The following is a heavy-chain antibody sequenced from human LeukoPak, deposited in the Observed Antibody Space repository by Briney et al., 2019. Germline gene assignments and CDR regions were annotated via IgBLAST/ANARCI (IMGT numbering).Heavy chain of an antibody. CDR2: ISSSSSYI. CDR3: ARDRVDSSGWYYFDY. Sequence: GGSLRLSCAASGFTFSSYSMNWVRQAPGKGLGWVSSISSSSSYIYYADSVKGRFTISRDNAKNSLYLQMNSLRAEDTAVYYCARDRVDSSGWYYFDYWGQGTLVTVSS. CDR1: GFTFSSYS. J-gene: IGHJ4*02. V-gene: IGHV3-21*01. D-gene: IGHD6-19*01.